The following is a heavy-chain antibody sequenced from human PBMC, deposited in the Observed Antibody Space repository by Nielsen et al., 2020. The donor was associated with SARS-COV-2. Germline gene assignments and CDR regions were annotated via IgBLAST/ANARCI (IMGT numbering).Heavy chain of an antibody. D-gene: IGHD3-10*01. J-gene: IGHJ4*02. CDR1: GFTFSSYA. Sequence: GESLKISCAASGFTFSSYAMSWVRQAPGKGLEWVSVIYSGGSSTYYADSVKGRFTISRDNSKNTLYLQMNGLRDEDTAVYYCARGDWDYWGQGTLVTVSS. CDR2: IYSGGSST. CDR3: ARGDWDY. V-gene: IGHV3-23*03.